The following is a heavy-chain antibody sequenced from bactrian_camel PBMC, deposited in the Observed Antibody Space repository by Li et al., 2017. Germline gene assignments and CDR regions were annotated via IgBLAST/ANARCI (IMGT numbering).Heavy chain of an antibody. Sequence: QLVESGGGSVQTGGNLRLSCEVSGISYSPGCMGWFRQAPGKEREGVAALYTGGGPTYYPDSVKGRFTISQDNAKNTLYLQMNSLKPEDTAMYYCAAAPEYDCYSGSRLPDPAFGYWGQGTQVTVS. CDR3: AAAPEYDCYSGSRLPDPAFGY. V-gene: IGHV3S28*01. D-gene: IGHD3*01. J-gene: IGHJ6*01. CDR1: GISYSPGC. CDR2: LYTGGGPT.